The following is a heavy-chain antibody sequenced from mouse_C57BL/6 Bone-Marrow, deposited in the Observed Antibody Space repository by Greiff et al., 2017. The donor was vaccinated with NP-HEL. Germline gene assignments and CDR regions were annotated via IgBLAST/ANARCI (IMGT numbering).Heavy chain of an antibody. CDR2: IYPGDGDT. V-gene: IGHV1-82*01. J-gene: IGHJ3*01. Sequence: VQGVESGPELVKPGASVKISCKASGYAFSSSWMNWVKQRPGKGLEWIGRIYPGDGDTNYNGKFKGKATLTADKSSSTAYMQLSRLTSEDSAVYFCARGEGTSFAYWGQGTLVTVSA. CDR1: GYAFSSSW. CDR3: ARGEGTSFAY.